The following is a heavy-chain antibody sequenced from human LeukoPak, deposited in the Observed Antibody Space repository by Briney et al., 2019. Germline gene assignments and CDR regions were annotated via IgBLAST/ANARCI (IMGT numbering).Heavy chain of an antibody. CDR3: ARGLGFGELFPWAY. CDR2: IWYDGSNK. V-gene: IGHV3-33*01. D-gene: IGHD3-10*01. J-gene: IGHJ4*02. CDR1: GFTFSSYG. Sequence: GGSLRLSCAASGFTFSSYGMHWVRQAPGKGLEWVAVIWYDGSNKYYGDSVKGRITISRDNSKNTLYLQMNSLRAEDTAVYYCARGLGFGELFPWAYWGQGTLVTVSS.